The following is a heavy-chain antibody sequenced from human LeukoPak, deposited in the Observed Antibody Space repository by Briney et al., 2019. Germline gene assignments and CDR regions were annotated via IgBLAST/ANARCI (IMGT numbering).Heavy chain of an antibody. V-gene: IGHV5-51*01. Sequence: GESLKISCKASGYKFSDFWIAWVRHMPGKGLEWMGVILPDQSEPRYHPSFEGQVTISADTSFSTTSLQWTGLKASDSALYFCARWGLEDSSGFFYFDSWGQGTLVTVSS. CDR2: ILPDQSEP. CDR3: ARWGLEDSSGFFYFDS. CDR1: GYKFSDFW. J-gene: IGHJ4*02. D-gene: IGHD3-22*01.